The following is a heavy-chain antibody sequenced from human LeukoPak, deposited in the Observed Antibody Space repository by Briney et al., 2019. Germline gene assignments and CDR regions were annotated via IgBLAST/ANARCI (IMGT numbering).Heavy chain of an antibody. CDR3: ARDDDYYGMDV. V-gene: IGHV3-66*01. CDR1: GFTVSSNY. Sequence: GGSLRLSCATSGFTVSSNYMSWVRQAPGKGLEWVSVIYSGGSTYYADSVKGRFTISRDNSKNTLYLQMNSLRAEDTAVYYCARDDDYYGMDVWGQGTTVTVSS. J-gene: IGHJ6*02. CDR2: IYSGGST.